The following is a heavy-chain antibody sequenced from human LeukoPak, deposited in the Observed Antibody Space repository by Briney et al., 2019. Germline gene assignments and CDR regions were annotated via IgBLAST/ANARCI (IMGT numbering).Heavy chain of an antibody. CDR1: GGSISSGGYS. V-gene: IGHV4-30-2*01. Sequence: SETLSLTCAVSGGSISSGGYSWSWIRQPPGKGLEWIGYIYHSGSTYYNPSLKSRVTISVDRSKNQFSLKLSSVTAADTAVYYCARDHGYDFWSGYSYGMDVWGQGTTVTVSS. D-gene: IGHD3-3*01. J-gene: IGHJ6*02. CDR3: ARDHGYDFWSGYSYGMDV. CDR2: IYHSGST.